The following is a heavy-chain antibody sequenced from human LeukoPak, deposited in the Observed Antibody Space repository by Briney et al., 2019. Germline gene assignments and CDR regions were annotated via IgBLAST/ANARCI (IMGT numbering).Heavy chain of an antibody. J-gene: IGHJ4*02. CDR2: INPNSGGT. CDR1: GYTFTGYY. CDR3: ARSHDYDDYRLDY. Sequence: GASVKVSCKASGYTFTGYYMHWVRQAPGQGLEWMGWINPNSGGTNYAQKFQGRVTMTRDTSISTAYMELSRLRSDDTAVYYCARSHDYDDYRLDYWGQGTLVTVSS. D-gene: IGHD4-17*01. V-gene: IGHV1-2*02.